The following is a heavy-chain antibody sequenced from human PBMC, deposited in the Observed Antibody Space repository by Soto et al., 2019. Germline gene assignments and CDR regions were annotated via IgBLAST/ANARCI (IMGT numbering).Heavy chain of an antibody. CDR1: GYTLTELS. D-gene: IGHD2-21*01. Sequence: ASVKVSCKVSGYTLTELSMHWVRQAPGKGLEWMGWISAYNGNTNYAQKLQGRVTMTTDTSTSTAYMELRSLRSDDTAVYYCARGRVAYSYNWFDPWGQGTLVTVSS. CDR3: ARGRVAYSYNWFDP. J-gene: IGHJ5*02. V-gene: IGHV1-18*01. CDR2: ISAYNGNT.